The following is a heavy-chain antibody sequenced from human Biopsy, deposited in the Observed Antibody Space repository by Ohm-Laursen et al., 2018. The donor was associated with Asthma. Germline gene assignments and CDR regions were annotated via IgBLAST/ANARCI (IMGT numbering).Heavy chain of an antibody. J-gene: IGHJ4*02. Sequence: ASVKVSCKSLGGTFNTYVIGWVRQAPGQRLEWMGGINSVFGTTTYPQKFQDRVTITADDSTSTVYMELSSLRSEDTAVYYCARKAGSCISRTCYSLDFWGQGTLATVSS. V-gene: IGHV1-69*13. CDR2: INSVFGTT. CDR1: GGTFNTYV. D-gene: IGHD2-2*01. CDR3: ARKAGSCISRTCYSLDF.